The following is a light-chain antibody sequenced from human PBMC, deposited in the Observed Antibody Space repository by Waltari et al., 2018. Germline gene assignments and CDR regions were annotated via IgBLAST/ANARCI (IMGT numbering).Light chain of an antibody. J-gene: IGLJ3*02. CDR3: LFYYGGAPV. CDR2: STN. Sequence: QTVVTQEPSLTVSPGGKVTLTCAASTGAGNSDYDPNWFQQKPGQAPRERMDSTNNKYSWTPARFSGSLLGGKAALTLSGVQPEDEAEYSCLFYYGGAPVFGGGTKLTVL. V-gene: IGLV7-43*01. CDR1: TGAGNSDYD.